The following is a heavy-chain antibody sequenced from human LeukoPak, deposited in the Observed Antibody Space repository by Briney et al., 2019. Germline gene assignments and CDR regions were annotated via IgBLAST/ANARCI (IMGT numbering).Heavy chain of an antibody. J-gene: IGHJ6*04. CDR3: AELGITMIGGV. CDR1: GFTFSTYA. CDR2: IGGSGGST. V-gene: IGHV3-23*01. Sequence: GGSLRLSCAASGFTFSTYAMSWVRQAPGKGLEWVSAIGGSGGSTYYADSVKGRFTISRDNSKNTLYLQMNSLRAEDTAVYYCAELGITMIGGVWGKGTTVTISS. D-gene: IGHD3-10*02.